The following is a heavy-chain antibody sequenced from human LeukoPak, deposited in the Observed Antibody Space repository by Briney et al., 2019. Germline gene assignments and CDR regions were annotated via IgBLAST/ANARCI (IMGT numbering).Heavy chain of an antibody. CDR3: ARDCSSSFYDFWSGDNWFDP. CDR2: ISYDGSSR. J-gene: IGHJ5*02. V-gene: IGHV3-30-3*01. Sequence: PGGSLRLSCAASGFTFSSYAMHWVRQAPGKGLEWVAVISYDGSSRYYADSVKGRFTISRDNSKNTLYLQMNSLRAEDTAVYYCARDCSSSFYDFWSGDNWFDPWGQGTLVTVSS. D-gene: IGHD3-3*01. CDR1: GFTFSSYA.